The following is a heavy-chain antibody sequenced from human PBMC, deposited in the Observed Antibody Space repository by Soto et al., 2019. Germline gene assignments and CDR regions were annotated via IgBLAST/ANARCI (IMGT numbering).Heavy chain of an antibody. D-gene: IGHD3-10*01. CDR1: GFTFTDYY. V-gene: IGHV3-11*01. Sequence: QVQLVESGGGLVKPGGSLRLSCVASGFTFTDYYMSWIRQAPGKGLERLSYISSSGSTIYYADSVKGRFTISRDNAKNSLYLQMNSLRAEDTAVYYRARENRPRITDIWGQGTMVTVSS. CDR3: ARENRPRITDI. J-gene: IGHJ3*02. CDR2: ISSSGSTI.